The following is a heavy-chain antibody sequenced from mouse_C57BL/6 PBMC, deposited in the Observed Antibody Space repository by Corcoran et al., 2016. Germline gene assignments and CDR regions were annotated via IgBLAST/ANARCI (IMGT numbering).Heavy chain of an antibody. J-gene: IGHJ4*01. CDR3: AREGKLVFYAMDY. Sequence: QVQLKQSGAELVRPGASVNLSCKASGYTFTDYYINWVKQRPGQGLEWIARIYPGSGNTYYNEKFKGKATLTAEKSSSTAYMQLSSLTSEDSAVYFCAREGKLVFYAMDYWGQGTSVTVSS. V-gene: IGHV1-76*01. CDR1: GYTFTDYY. D-gene: IGHD4-1*01. CDR2: IYPGSGNT.